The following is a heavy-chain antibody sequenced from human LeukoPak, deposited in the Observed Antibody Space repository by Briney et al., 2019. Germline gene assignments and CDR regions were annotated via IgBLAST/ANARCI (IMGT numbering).Heavy chain of an antibody. CDR3: ARGLGYYDSSGYLIDY. V-gene: IGHV1-8*01. CDR2: MNCDSGNT. CDR1: GYTFSNYD. D-gene: IGHD3-22*01. Sequence: ASVKVSCKASGYTFSNYDINWVRQATGKGLEWMRWMNCDSGNTGYAQKFQGRVTMTMNTSISTAYMELSSLRSEDTAVFYCARGLGYYDSSGYLIDYWGQGTLVSVSS. J-gene: IGHJ4*02.